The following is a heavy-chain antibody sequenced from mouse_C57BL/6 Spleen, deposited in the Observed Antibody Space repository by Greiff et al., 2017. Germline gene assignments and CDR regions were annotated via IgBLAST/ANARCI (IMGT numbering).Heavy chain of an antibody. Sequence: VQLQQSGAELVRPGTSVKMSCKASGYTFTNYWIGWAKQRPGHGLEWIGDIYPGGGYTNYNEKFKGKATLTAAKSSSTAYMQFSSLTSEDSAIYYCARSHYYGSSYDYFDYWGQGTTLTVSS. CDR1: GYTFTNYW. V-gene: IGHV1-63*01. CDR2: IYPGGGYT. J-gene: IGHJ2*01. CDR3: ARSHYYGSSYDYFDY. D-gene: IGHD1-1*01.